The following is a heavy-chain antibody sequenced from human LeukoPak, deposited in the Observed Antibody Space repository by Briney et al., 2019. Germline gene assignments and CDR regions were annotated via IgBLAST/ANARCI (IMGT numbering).Heavy chain of an antibody. CDR2: SSTHGSDE. CDR1: GFTFTSLP. D-gene: IGHD3-22*01. V-gene: IGHV3-30*04. Sequence: QPGKSLRLSCAASGFTFTSLPLHWVRQAPGKGLEWVAVSSTHGSDEYYADSVKGRFTVFSDNSKKTVYLQMDSLRAEDTAVYHCAMDYYDSNGYSRGWDYWGQGTLVTLSS. CDR3: AMDYYDSNGYSRGWDY. J-gene: IGHJ4*02.